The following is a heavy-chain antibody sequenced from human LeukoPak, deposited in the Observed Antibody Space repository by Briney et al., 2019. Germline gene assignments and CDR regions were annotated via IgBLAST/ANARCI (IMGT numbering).Heavy chain of an antibody. CDR2: TRYDGSNI. CDR1: GFTFSSYS. V-gene: IGHV3-30*02. D-gene: IGHD5-12*01. Sequence: GGSLRLSCAASGFTFSSYSIHWVRQAPGKGLEGVAFTRYDGSNIHYAGSVKGRFTIARDNYKNTLYLQMNSLRAEDTAVYYCAKDTVKVTTIRRVPHYMDVWGKGTTVTISS. CDR3: AKDTVKVTTIRRVPHYMDV. J-gene: IGHJ6*03.